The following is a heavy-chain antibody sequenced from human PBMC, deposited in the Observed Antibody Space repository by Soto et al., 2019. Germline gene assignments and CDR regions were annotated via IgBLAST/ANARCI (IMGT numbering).Heavy chain of an antibody. CDR2: ISVSGDST. V-gene: IGHV3-23*01. CDR3: ARVSSGYSGYGPIDY. Sequence: EVQLLESGGGLVQPGGSLRLSCAASGFTFSSYAMSWVRQAPGKGLEWVSSISVSGDSTHYTDSVKGRFTISRDSSRKTLYLQMNSLRAEDTAVYYCARVSSGYSGYGPIDYWGQGTLVTVSS. D-gene: IGHD5-12*01. CDR1: GFTFSSYA. J-gene: IGHJ4*02.